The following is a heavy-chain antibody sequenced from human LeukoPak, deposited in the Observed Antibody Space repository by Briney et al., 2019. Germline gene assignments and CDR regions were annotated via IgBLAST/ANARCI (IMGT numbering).Heavy chain of an antibody. D-gene: IGHD5-18*01. CDR2: ISSSSSYI. J-gene: IGHJ4*02. CDR3: ANDLGWIQLNLG. Sequence: GGSLRLSCAASGFTFSSYSMNWVRQAPGKGLEWVSSISSSSSYIYYADSVKGRFTISRDNSKNTLYLQMNSLRAEDTAVYYCANDLGWIQLNLGRGQGTLVTVSS. V-gene: IGHV3-21*04. CDR1: GFTFSSYS.